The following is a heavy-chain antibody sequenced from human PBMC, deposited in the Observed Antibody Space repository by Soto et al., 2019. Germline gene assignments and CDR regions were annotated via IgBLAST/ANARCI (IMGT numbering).Heavy chain of an antibody. CDR2: INHSGST. D-gene: IGHD3-10*01. Sequence: SETLSLTCAVYGGSFSGYYWSWIREPPGKGLEWIGEINHSGSTNYNPSLKSRVTISVDTSKNQFSLKLSSVTAADTAVYYCARGALTTMVRGVIGWFVPWGQGTLVTV. CDR3: ARGALTTMVRGVIGWFVP. J-gene: IGHJ5*02. CDR1: GGSFSGYY. V-gene: IGHV4-34*01.